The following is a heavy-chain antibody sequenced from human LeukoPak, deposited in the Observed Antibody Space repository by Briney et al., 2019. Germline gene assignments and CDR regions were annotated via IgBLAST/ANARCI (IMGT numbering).Heavy chain of an antibody. V-gene: IGHV3-21*01. CDR1: GFTFSSYS. J-gene: IGHJ4*02. CDR3: ARAESIVATIDY. D-gene: IGHD5-12*01. CDR2: ISSSSSYI. Sequence: NPGGSLRLSCAASGFTFSSYSMNWVRQAPGKGLEWVSSISSSSSYIYYADSVKGRFTISRDNAKNSLYLQMNSLRAEDTAVYYCARAESIVATIDYWGQGTLVTVSS.